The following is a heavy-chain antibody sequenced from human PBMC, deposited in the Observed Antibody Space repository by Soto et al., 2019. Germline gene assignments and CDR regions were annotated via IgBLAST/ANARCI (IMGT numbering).Heavy chain of an antibody. CDR1: GFTFSSYW. J-gene: IGHJ4*02. V-gene: IGHV3-74*01. Sequence: GVSLRLSCAASGFTFSSYWMHWVRQTPGKELVWVSRINSDGSSTSYADSVKGRFTISRDNAKNTLYLQMNSLRAEETAVYYCASAPDYYDSSGYDYWGQGTLVTVSS. CDR2: INSDGSST. D-gene: IGHD3-22*01. CDR3: ASAPDYYDSSGYDY.